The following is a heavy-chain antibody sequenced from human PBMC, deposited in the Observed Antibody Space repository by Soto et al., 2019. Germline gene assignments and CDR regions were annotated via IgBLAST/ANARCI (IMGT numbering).Heavy chain of an antibody. J-gene: IGHJ5*02. CDR1: GFTFSSYS. Sequence: GEALRVCCAASGFTFSSYSMNLGRQAPGKGLEWVSYISSSSTTKYYADSVKGRFTISRDNAKNSLYLQMNSLRAEDTAVYYCARDGCSGSNCLNWSDPLGQGP. CDR2: ISSSSTTK. V-gene: IGHV3-48*01. D-gene: IGHD2-15*01. CDR3: ARDGCSGSNCLNWSDP.